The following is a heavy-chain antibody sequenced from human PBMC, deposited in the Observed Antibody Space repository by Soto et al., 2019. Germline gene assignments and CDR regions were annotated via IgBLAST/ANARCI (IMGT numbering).Heavy chain of an antibody. Sequence: QLQLQESGSGLVKTSETLSLTCTVSGASISYGGFSWSWIRQSPGKGLEWIGYISHLESTYFHPSFKSRLTLSIDRTRNQFSLKLSSVTAADMAVYYCARGGGYDSFDYWGQVVLLTVSS. CDR1: GASISYGGFS. J-gene: IGHJ4*02. CDR3: ARGGGYDSFDY. CDR2: ISHLEST. D-gene: IGHD5-12*01. V-gene: IGHV4-30-2*06.